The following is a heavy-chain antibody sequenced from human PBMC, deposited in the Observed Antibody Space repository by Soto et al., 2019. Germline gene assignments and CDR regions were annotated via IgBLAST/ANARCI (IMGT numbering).Heavy chain of an antibody. V-gene: IGHV4-30-4*01. CDR2: IYYSGST. CDR1: GGSISSGDYY. J-gene: IGHJ4*02. Sequence: QVQLQESGPGLVKPSQTLSLTCTVSGGSISSGDYYWSWIRQPPGKGLEWIGYIYYSGSTYYNPSLKSRLTISVDPSKNQFSLKLSSVIAADTAVYYCARWLGYGPHFDYWGQGTLVTVSS. CDR3: ARWLGYGPHFDY. D-gene: IGHD5-12*01.